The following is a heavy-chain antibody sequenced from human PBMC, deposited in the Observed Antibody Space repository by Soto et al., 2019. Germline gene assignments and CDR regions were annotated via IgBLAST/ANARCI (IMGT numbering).Heavy chain of an antibody. J-gene: IGHJ4*02. D-gene: IGHD2-15*01. CDR3: ARDIQDCSGGSCGYYFDY. CDR1: GYTFNRYA. V-gene: IGHV1-3*04. Sequence: QVHLVQSGAEVKKPGASVKVSCKASGYTFNRYAIHWVRQAPGQSLEGMGWISTSSGDTKYSEKIQGRSTITRDTSASTAYLELGSLSSEDTAVYYCARDIQDCSGGSCGYYFDYWGQGTLVIVSA. CDR2: ISTSSGDT.